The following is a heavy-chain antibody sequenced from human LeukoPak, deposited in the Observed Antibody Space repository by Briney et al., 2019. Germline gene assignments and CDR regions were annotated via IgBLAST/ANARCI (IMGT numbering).Heavy chain of an antibody. Sequence: GGSLRLSCAASGFTFSSYAMSWVLQAPGKGLGWVSAISGSGGSTYYADSVKGRFTISRDNSKNTLYLQMNSLRAEDTAVYYCAKDLSSSWYVVPWGQGTLVTVSS. CDR1: GFTFSSYA. D-gene: IGHD6-13*01. CDR2: ISGSGGST. CDR3: AKDLSSSWYVVP. V-gene: IGHV3-23*01. J-gene: IGHJ5*02.